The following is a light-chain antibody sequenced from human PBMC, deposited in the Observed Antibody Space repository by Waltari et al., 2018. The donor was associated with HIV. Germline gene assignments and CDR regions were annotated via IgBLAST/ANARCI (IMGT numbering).Light chain of an antibody. V-gene: IGLV3-19*01. CDR2: GNN. Sequence: SSKLTQDPAVSVALGQTVRITCQGDSLEIYYASWFQQKPGQAPLLVIYGNNNRPSGIPDRFSGSFSGNTSSWTITGAQAEDEADYYCNARDSSGTHPVLFGGGTRLSVL. J-gene: IGLJ2*01. CDR1: SLEIYY. CDR3: NARDSSGTHPVL.